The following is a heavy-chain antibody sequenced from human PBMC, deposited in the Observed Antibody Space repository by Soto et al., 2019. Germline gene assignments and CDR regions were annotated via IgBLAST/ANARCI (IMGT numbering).Heavy chain of an antibody. J-gene: IGHJ4*02. CDR3: ASTYCSSTSCRPKYFDY. CDR1: GFTFSNAS. D-gene: IGHD2-2*01. Sequence: GGSLRLSCAASGFTFSNASLNWVRQGAGKGLEWVSYISSSSSTIYYADSVKGRLTISRDNAKNSLYLQMNSLRDEDTAVYYCASTYCSSTSCRPKYFDYWGQGTLVTVSS. CDR2: ISSSSSTI. V-gene: IGHV3-48*02.